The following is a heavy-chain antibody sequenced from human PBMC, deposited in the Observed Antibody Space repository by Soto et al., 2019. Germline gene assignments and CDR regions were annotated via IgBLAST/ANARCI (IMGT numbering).Heavy chain of an antibody. Sequence: PSETLSLTCTVSGDSISSSSYYWGWIRQPPGKGLEWIGSIYYSGSTYYNPSLKSRVTISVDTSRIHFSLKLISVTAADTAVYYCARQSYDSSDYFDYWGQGTLVTV. V-gene: IGHV4-39*01. D-gene: IGHD3-22*01. J-gene: IGHJ4*02. CDR2: IYYSGST. CDR3: ARQSYDSSDYFDY. CDR1: GDSISSSSYY.